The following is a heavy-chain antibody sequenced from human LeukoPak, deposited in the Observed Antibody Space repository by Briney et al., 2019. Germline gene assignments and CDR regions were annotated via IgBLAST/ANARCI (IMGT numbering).Heavy chain of an antibody. Sequence: GGSLRLSCAASGFTFSSYAMSWVRQAPGKGLEWVSGISGSGGSTYYADSVKGRFTISRDNSKNTLYLQMNSLRAEDTAVYYCAKRLRITIFGDNDPWGQGTLVTVSS. CDR2: ISGSGGST. J-gene: IGHJ5*02. CDR3: AKRLRITIFGDNDP. V-gene: IGHV3-23*01. CDR1: GFTFSSYA. D-gene: IGHD3-3*01.